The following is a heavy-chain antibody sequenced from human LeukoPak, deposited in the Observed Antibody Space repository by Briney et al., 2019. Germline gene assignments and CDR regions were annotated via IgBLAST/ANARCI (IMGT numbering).Heavy chain of an antibody. CDR1: RHRFHSLW. V-gene: IGHV5-51*01. J-gene: IGHJ3*02. CDR2: IYPDDSDT. CDR3: ARHSNSGSTISDAFDI. Sequence: GESLKISCKGPRHRFHSLWSGWVRQMPGKGLGWMGIIYPDDSDTSYTPSFQGQVTISADKSISTAYLQWSSLKASDTAMYYCARHSNSGSTISDAFDIWGQGTMVTVSS. D-gene: IGHD7-27*01.